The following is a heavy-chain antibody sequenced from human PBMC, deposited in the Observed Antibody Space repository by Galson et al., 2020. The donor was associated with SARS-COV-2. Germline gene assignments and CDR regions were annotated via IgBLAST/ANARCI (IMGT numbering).Heavy chain of an antibody. CDR1: GFIFSNYW. D-gene: IGHD3-22*01. CDR3: ARDRDSSDY. V-gene: IGHV3-7*01. J-gene: IGHJ4*02. Sequence: QLGESLKISCAASGFIFSNYWLSWVRQAPGKGLEWVANINLDGSGKYYVDSVKGRFTISRDNAKTSLYLQLNSLRAEDTAIYYCARDRDSSDYWGQGTLVTVSS. CDR2: INLDGSGK.